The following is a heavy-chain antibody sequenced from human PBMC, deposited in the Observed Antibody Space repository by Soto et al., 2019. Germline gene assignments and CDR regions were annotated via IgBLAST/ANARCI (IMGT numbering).Heavy chain of an antibody. CDR3: AKDPSPTIFGVAQQATTISEYYVS. CDR1: GYTFTSYG. J-gene: IGHJ4*02. D-gene: IGHD3-3*01. CDR2: ISAYNGNT. V-gene: IGHV1-18*01. Sequence: QVQLVQSGAEVKKPGASVKVSCKASGYTFTSYGISWVRQAPGQGLEWMGWISAYNGNTNYAQKLQGRVTMTTDTSTSTAYMELRSLRSDDTAVYYCAKDPSPTIFGVAQQATTISEYYVSWGQGTLVTVSS.